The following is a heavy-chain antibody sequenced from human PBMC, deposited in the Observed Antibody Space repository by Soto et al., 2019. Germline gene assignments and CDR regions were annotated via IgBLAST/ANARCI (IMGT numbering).Heavy chain of an antibody. V-gene: IGHV3-23*01. CDR2: LGGSDGST. J-gene: IGHJ4*02. D-gene: IGHD1-26*01. Sequence: LRLSCAASGFTFSNYAMSWVRQAPGRGLEWVSALGGSDGSTFYGDSVKGRFTISRDNSKNALYLQINSLRAEDTAVYYCAKDRNSGNNPHFDSWGQGTLVTVSS. CDR3: AKDRNSGNNPHFDS. CDR1: GFTFSNYA.